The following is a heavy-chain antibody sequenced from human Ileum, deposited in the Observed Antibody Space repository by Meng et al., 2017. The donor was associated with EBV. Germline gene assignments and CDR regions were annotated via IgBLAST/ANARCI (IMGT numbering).Heavy chain of an antibody. V-gene: IGHV1-46*01. CDR2: INTSVGYT. Sequence: QVQLVQSGAEVKKPGASVKVSCKASGYTFTNYYMHWVRQAPGQGLEWMGIINTSVGYTSHAQKFHGRVTMTRDTSTSTVHMEVSSLRSADTAVYYCARASRVLGGFDYRGQGTLVTVSS. J-gene: IGHJ4*02. D-gene: IGHD3-16*01. CDR3: ARASRVLGGFDY. CDR1: GYTFTNYY.